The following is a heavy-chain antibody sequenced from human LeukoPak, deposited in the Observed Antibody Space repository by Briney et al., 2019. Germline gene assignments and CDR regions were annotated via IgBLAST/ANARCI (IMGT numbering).Heavy chain of an antibody. CDR1: GYTFTSYY. V-gene: IGHV1-46*01. Sequence: ASVKVSCKASGYTFTSYYMHWVRQAPGQGLEWMGIINPSGGSTSYAQKFQGRVTMTRDTSTSTVYMELSSLRSEDTAVYYCARAAIAAAGTIRYFDYWGQGTLVTVSS. CDR3: ARAAIAAAGTIRYFDY. CDR2: INPSGGST. J-gene: IGHJ4*02. D-gene: IGHD6-13*01.